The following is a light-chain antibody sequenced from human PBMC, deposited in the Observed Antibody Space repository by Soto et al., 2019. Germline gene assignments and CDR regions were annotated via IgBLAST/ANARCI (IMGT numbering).Light chain of an antibody. CDR1: ESLSTY. J-gene: IGKJ2*01. CDR3: QSYNDWPFT. Sequence: EIVMTQSPATLSVSPGERVTLSCRASESLSTYLAWYQQKPGQAPRLLIYGASTKATGIPARFSGSGSATDFTLTISSLLSEDFAVYYCQSYNDWPFTFGQGTKLEIK. CDR2: GAS. V-gene: IGKV3-15*01.